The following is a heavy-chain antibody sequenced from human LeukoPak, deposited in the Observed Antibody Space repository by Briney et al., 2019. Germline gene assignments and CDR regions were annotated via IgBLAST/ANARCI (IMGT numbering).Heavy chain of an antibody. D-gene: IGHD2-8*01. J-gene: IGHJ3*02. CDR3: ARLLRGHDAFDI. CDR1: GGSISSYY. V-gene: IGHV4-59*01. Sequence: SETLSLTCTVSGGSISSYYWSWIRQPPGKGLEWIGYIYYSASTNYNPSLKSRVTISVDTSKNQFSLKLSSVTAADTAVYYCARLLRGHDAFDIWGQGTMVTVSS. CDR2: IYYSAST.